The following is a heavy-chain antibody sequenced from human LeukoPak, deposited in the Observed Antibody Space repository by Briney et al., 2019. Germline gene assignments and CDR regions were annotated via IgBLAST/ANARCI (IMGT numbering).Heavy chain of an antibody. V-gene: IGHV3-21*01. J-gene: IGHJ6*03. D-gene: IGHD1-26*01. CDR3: ARDPYSGSYGDSYYYYMDV. Sequence: PGGSLRLSCAASGFTFSSYNMNWVRQAPGKGLEWVSSITSTGTYTFYADSVKGRFTIYRDNSKNSLYLQMISLRAEDTAIYYCARDPYSGSYGDSYYYYMDVWGKGTAVTISS. CDR2: ITSTGTYT. CDR1: GFTFSSYN.